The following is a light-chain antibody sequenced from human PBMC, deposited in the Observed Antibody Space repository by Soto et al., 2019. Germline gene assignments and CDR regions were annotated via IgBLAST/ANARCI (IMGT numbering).Light chain of an antibody. CDR2: CNN. CDR3: ARWDDSLDVHV. V-gene: IGLV1-44*01. J-gene: IGLJ1*01. Sequence: QSVLTQPPSASGTPGQTITISCSGGSSNIGINTVNWYEHLPGTAPRLLIYCNNQRPSGVPDRFSGSKSGTSASLAISGLQYEDEGHYYCARWDDSLDVHVFGTGTKLTVL. CDR1: SSNIGINT.